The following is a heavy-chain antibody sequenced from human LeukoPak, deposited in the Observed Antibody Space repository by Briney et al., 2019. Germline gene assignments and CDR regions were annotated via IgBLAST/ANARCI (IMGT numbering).Heavy chain of an antibody. CDR3: ARVPYYDFWSGYRSGYFDY. J-gene: IGHJ4*02. CDR1: GGSISSGGYY. D-gene: IGHD3-3*01. V-gene: IGHV4-31*03. Sequence: PSQTLSLTCTVSGGSISSGGYYWSWIRQHPGKGLEWIGYIYYSGSTYYNPSLKSRVTISVDTSKNQFSLKLSSVTAADTAVYYCARVPYYDFWSGYRSGYFDYWGQGTLVTVSS. CDR2: IYYSGST.